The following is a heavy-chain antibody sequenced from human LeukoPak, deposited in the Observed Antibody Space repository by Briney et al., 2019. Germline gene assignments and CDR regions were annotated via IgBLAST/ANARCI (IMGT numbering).Heavy chain of an antibody. D-gene: IGHD6-13*01. V-gene: IGHV3-21*01. CDR2: ISSSSSYI. J-gene: IGHJ3*02. Sequence: GGSLRLSCAASGFTFSSYSMNWVRQAPGKGLEWVSSISSSSSYIYYADSVKGRFTISRDNAKNSLYLQMNSLRAEDTAVYYCASAVAAAPIDAFDTWGQGTMVTVSS. CDR1: GFTFSSYS. CDR3: ASAVAAAPIDAFDT.